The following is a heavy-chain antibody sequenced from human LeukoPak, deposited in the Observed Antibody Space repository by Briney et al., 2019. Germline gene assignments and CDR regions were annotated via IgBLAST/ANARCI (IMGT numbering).Heavy chain of an antibody. CDR2: IRNDGSNK. CDR3: AKDSGRYYYYMDV. Sequence: PGGSLRLSCAASGFTFSSYGMHWVRQAPGKGLEWVAFIRNDGSNKYYADSVKGRFTISRDNSKNTLYLQMNSLRAEDTAVYYCAKDSGRYYYYMDVWGKGTTVTVSS. CDR1: GFTFSSYG. J-gene: IGHJ6*03. V-gene: IGHV3-30*02.